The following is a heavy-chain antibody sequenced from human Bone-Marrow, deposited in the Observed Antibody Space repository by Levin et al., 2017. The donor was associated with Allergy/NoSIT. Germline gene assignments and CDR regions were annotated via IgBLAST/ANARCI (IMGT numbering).Heavy chain of an antibody. CDR1: GFTFDDYA. D-gene: IGHD6-19*01. Sequence: GGSLRLSCAAFGFTFDDYAMHWVRQAPGKGLEWVSGINWNSISIGYADSVKGRFSISRDNAKNSLYLQMDSLRAEDTAFYYCAKSSRDAFDIWGQGTLVTVSS. CDR3: AKSSRDAFDI. V-gene: IGHV3-9*01. CDR2: INWNSISI. J-gene: IGHJ3*02.